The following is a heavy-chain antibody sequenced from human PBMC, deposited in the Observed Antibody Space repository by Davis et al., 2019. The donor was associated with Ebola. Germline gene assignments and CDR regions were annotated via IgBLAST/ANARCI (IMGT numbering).Heavy chain of an antibody. CDR1: GFTFRNHA. D-gene: IGHD1-7*01. J-gene: IGHJ6*02. CDR3: ARGLSITGTTPYGMDV. Sequence: PGGSLRLSCAVSGFTFRNHAMSWVRQAPGKGLEWVANIKQDGSEKYYVDSVKGRFTISRDNAKNSLYLQMNSLRAEDTAVYYCARGLSITGTTPYGMDVWGQGTTVTVSS. CDR2: IKQDGSEK. V-gene: IGHV3-7*03.